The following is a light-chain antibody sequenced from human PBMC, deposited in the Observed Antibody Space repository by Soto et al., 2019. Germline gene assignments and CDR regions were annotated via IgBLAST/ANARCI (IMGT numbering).Light chain of an antibody. CDR2: SNN. CDR3: AAWDDSLNGYV. J-gene: IGLJ1*01. V-gene: IGLV1-44*01. Sequence: QSVLAQPPSASGTPGQRVTISYSGSITNIGSNTVNWYQQLPVTSPKLLIYSNNQRPSGVPDRFSGSKSGTSASLAIRGLQSEAEAAYYCAAWDDSLNGYVFGTGTKVTVL. CDR1: ITNIGSNT.